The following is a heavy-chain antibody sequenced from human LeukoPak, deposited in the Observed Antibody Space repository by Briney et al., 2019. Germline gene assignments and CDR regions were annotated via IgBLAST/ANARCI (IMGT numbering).Heavy chain of an antibody. J-gene: IGHJ4*02. D-gene: IGHD3-22*01. CDR2: IKQDGSEK. V-gene: IGHV3-7*01. Sequence: GGSLRPFCAASGFTFSTSWMNWVRQAPGKGLEWVADIKQDGSEKYYVDSVKGRFTVSRDNAKNSLYLQMNSLRAEDTAVYYCARGDYFDRRFDFWGQGTLVTVSS. CDR1: GFTFSTSW. CDR3: ARGDYFDRRFDF.